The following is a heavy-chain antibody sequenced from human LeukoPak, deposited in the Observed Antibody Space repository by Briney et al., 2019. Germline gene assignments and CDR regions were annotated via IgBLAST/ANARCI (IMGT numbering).Heavy chain of an antibody. D-gene: IGHD3-22*01. V-gene: IGHV1-46*01. Sequence: ASVKVSCKASGYTFTSYYMHWVRQAPGQGLEWMGIINTSGGSTSYAQKFQGRVTMTRDTSTSTVYMDLSSLRSEDTAVYYCARDYDSSGYYYRYPGYWGQGTLVTVSS. J-gene: IGHJ4*02. CDR2: INTSGGST. CDR1: GYTFTSYY. CDR3: ARDYDSSGYYYRYPGY.